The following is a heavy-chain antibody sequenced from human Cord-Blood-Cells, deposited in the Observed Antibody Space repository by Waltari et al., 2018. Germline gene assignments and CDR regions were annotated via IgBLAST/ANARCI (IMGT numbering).Heavy chain of an antibody. CDR1: GGSISSGDYS. CDR3: ARFADGEYSSSYYFDY. V-gene: IGHV4-30-4*08. Sequence: QVQLQESGPGLVKPSQTLSLTCTVPGGSISSGDYSWRWIRQPPGKGLEWIGYIYYSGSTYYNPSLKSRVTISVDTSKNQFSLKLSSVTAADTAVYYCARFADGEYSSSYYFDYWGQGTLVTVSS. J-gene: IGHJ4*02. D-gene: IGHD6-6*01. CDR2: IYYSGST.